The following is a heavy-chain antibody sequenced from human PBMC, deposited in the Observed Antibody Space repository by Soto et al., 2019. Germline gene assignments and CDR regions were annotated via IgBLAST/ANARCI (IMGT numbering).Heavy chain of an antibody. Sequence: QVQLQESGPGLVKPSKTLSLTCTVSGGSISSGGYYWSWIRQHPGKGLEWIGYIYYSGSTYYNPSLKSRVTIAVDTSKNQFSLKLSSVTAADTAVYYCARDMNGVLGMGHWGQGTLVTVSS. CDR1: GGSISSGGYY. CDR3: ARDMNGVLGMGH. J-gene: IGHJ4*02. CDR2: IYYSGST. D-gene: IGHD2-8*01. V-gene: IGHV4-31*03.